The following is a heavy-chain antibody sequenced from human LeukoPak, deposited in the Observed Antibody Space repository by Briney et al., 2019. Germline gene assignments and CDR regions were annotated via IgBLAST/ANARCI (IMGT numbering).Heavy chain of an antibody. CDR2: ISSSGTTI. Sequence: GGSLRLSCAASGFTFSDYYMTWIRQAPGKGLEWLSYISSSGTTIYYADSVKGRFTISRDNAKNSLYLQMNSLRAEDTAVYYCARAWDISIFGVVITQGLLASGMDVWGQGTTVTVSS. V-gene: IGHV3-11*01. J-gene: IGHJ6*02. CDR3: ARAWDISIFGVVITQGLLASGMDV. CDR1: GFTFSDYY. D-gene: IGHD3-3*01.